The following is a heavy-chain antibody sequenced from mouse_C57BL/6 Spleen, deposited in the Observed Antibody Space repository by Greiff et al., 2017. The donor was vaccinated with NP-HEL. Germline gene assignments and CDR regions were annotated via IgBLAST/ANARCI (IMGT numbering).Heavy chain of an antibody. J-gene: IGHJ3*01. Sequence: DVQLQESGPGLVKPSQSLSLTCSVTGYSITSGYYWNWIRQFPGNKLEWMGYISYDGSNNYNPSLKNRISITRDTSKNQFFLKLNSVTTEDTATYYCAREGWLPLAYWGQGTLVTVSA. CDR3: AREGWLPLAY. CDR1: GYSITSGYY. CDR2: ISYDGSN. V-gene: IGHV3-6*01. D-gene: IGHD2-3*01.